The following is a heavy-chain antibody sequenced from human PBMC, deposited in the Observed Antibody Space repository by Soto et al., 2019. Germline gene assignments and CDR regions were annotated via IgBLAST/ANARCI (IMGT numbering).Heavy chain of an antibody. CDR2: IYPGDSKT. J-gene: IGHJ6*02. Sequence: GESLKISCKGSGFSFTTYWIAWVRQMPGKGLEWMGIIYPGDSKTTYSPSFQGQVTISADKSISTAYLQMNSLRAEDTAVYYCARDGSGRGQAHDSSGYYFRSGYYGMDVWGQGTTVTVSS. D-gene: IGHD3-22*01. CDR3: ARDGSGRGQAHDSSGYYFRSGYYGMDV. V-gene: IGHV5-51*01. CDR1: GFSFTTYW.